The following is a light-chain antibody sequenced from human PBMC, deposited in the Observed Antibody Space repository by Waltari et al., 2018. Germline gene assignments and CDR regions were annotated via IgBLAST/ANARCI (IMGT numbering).Light chain of an antibody. J-gene: IGLJ3*02. CDR1: ASDVGDFNS. V-gene: IGLV2-11*01. Sequence: QSALTQPRSVSGSPGQSVTISCTGTASDVGDFNSVSWYQQHPAKAPKLVIFDVTKRPSGVPDRFSGSKSGTSASLTVSGLQAEDEADYYCCSYAGIWVFGGGTKLTVL. CDR2: DVT. CDR3: CSYAGIWV.